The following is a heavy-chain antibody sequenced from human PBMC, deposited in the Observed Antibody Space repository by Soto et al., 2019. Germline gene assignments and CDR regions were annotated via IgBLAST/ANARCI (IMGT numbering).Heavy chain of an antibody. CDR1: GFTFSSYA. D-gene: IGHD6-6*01. Sequence: GGSLRLSCAASGFTFSSYAMSCVRQAPWKGLEWVSAISGSGGITYYADSVKGRFTISRDNSKNTLYLQMNSLRAEDTAVYYCAKDRSSSSIYYGMEVWGQGTTVTVSS. CDR3: AKDRSSSSIYYGMEV. CDR2: ISGSGGIT. V-gene: IGHV3-23*01. J-gene: IGHJ6*02.